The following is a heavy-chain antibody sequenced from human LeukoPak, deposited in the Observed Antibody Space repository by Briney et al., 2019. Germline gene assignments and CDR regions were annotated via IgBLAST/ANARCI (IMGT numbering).Heavy chain of an antibody. CDR2: INAGNGNT. CDR3: ARSRPATNWFDP. CDR1: GYTFTSYV. D-gene: IGHD2-2*01. V-gene: IGHV1-3*03. Sequence: GASVKVSCKASGYTFTSYVMHWVRQAPGQRLEWMGRINAGNGNTKYSQEFQGRVTITRDTSASTAYMELSSLRSEDMAVYYCARSRPATNWFDPWGQGTLVTVSS. J-gene: IGHJ5*02.